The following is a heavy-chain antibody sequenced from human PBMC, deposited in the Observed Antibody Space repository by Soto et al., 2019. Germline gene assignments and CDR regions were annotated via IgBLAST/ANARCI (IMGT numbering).Heavy chain of an antibody. Sequence: SETLSLTCTVSGGSISSGDYYWSWIRQPPGKGLEWIGYIYYSGSTNYNPSLKSRVTISVDKSKNQFSLKLSSVTAADTAVYYCARTGFWSGYSRPPFDYWGQGTLVTVSS. V-gene: IGHV4-30-4*01. CDR3: ARTGFWSGYSRPPFDY. CDR2: IYYSGST. D-gene: IGHD3-3*01. J-gene: IGHJ4*02. CDR1: GGSISSGDYY.